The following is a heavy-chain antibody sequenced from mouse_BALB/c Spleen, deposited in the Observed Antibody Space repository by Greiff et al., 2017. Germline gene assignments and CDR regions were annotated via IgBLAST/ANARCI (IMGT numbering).Heavy chain of an antibody. Sequence: EVQGVESGGGLVKPGGSLKLSCAASGFTFSSYAMSWVRQTPEKRLEWVASISSGGSTYYPDSVKGRFTISRDNARNILYLQMSSLRSEDTAMYYCARDYYGNYGDYWGQGTTLTVSS. CDR3: ARDYYGNYGDY. J-gene: IGHJ2*01. D-gene: IGHD2-1*01. CDR1: GFTFSSYA. V-gene: IGHV5-6-5*01. CDR2: ISSGGST.